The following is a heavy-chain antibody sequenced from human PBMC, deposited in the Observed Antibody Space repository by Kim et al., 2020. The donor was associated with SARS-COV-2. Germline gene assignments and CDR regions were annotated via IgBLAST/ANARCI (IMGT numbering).Heavy chain of an antibody. CDR3: ARARGSITIFGVAPPGYYYYSMAV. D-gene: IGHD3-3*01. Sequence: SETLSLTCTVSGGSISSGGYYWSWIRQHPGKGLEWIGYIYYSGSTYYNPSLKSRVTISVDTSKNQLSLKLSSVTAADTAVYYCARARGSITIFGVAPPGYYYYSMAVGGQGTTVTVSS. CDR1: GGSISSGGYY. J-gene: IGHJ6*02. V-gene: IGHV4-31*03. CDR2: IYYSGST.